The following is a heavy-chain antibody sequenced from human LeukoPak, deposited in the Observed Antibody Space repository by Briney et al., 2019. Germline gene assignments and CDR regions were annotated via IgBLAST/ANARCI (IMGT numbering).Heavy chain of an antibody. CDR1: GGSISRSSYY. Sequence: PSETLSLTCTVSGGSISRSSYYWGCIRQPPGKGLEWIEGIYYSGSTYYNPSLKSRVIIIIDTPKNHFSLTLSSVTAADTAVYYCARSNGYGLVGIWGQGTMVTVSS. V-gene: IGHV4-39*07. J-gene: IGHJ3*02. CDR2: IYYSGST. CDR3: ARSNGYGLVGI. D-gene: IGHD3-10*01.